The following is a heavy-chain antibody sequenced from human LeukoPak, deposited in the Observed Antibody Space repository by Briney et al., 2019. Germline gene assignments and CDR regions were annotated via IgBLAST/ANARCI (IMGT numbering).Heavy chain of an antibody. D-gene: IGHD3-10*01. J-gene: IGHJ4*02. Sequence: SETLSLTCTVSGGSMSSFYWSWVRQPPGKGLEWIGYIYYSGSTNYNPSLKSRVTISVDTSKNQFSLKLSSVTAADTAVYYCARHYYGSGIDYWGQGTLVTVSS. CDR3: ARHYYGSGIDY. V-gene: IGHV4-59*01. CDR2: IYYSGST. CDR1: GGSMSSFY.